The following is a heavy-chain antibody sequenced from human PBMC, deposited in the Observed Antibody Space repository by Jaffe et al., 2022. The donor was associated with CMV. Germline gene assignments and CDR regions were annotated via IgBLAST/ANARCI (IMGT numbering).Heavy chain of an antibody. D-gene: IGHD6-6*01. Sequence: EVQLVESGGVVVQPGGSLRLSCAASGFTFDDYTMHWVRQAPGKGLEWVSLISWDGGSTYYADSVKGRFTISRDNSKNSLYLQMNSLRTEDTALYYCAKDRAVRFDGGSSSPLDYWGQGTLVTVSS. V-gene: IGHV3-43*01. J-gene: IGHJ4*02. CDR1: GFTFDDYT. CDR2: ISWDGGST. CDR3: AKDRAVRFDGGSSSPLDY.